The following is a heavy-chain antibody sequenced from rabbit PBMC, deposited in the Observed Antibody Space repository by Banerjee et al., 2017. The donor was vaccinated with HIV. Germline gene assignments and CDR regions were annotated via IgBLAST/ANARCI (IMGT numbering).Heavy chain of an antibody. CDR1: GFTLSSYW. J-gene: IGHJ4*01. CDR2: INTGSGST. Sequence: QQQLEESGGGLVQPGGTLTLTCKASGFTLSSYWMCWVRQAPGKGLEWIGCINTGSGSTWYASWVNGRFTISRSTSLNTVDLKMTSLTAADTATYFCARDGSGWGANFNLWGQGTLVTVS. CDR3: ARDGSGWGANFNL. D-gene: IGHD4-1*01. V-gene: IGHV1S43*01.